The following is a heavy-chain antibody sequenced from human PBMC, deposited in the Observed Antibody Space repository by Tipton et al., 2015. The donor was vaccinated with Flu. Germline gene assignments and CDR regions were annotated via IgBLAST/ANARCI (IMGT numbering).Heavy chain of an antibody. CDR1: GFTFSDYY. CDR3: ARDHPPSITVLGEITDYFGMAV. D-gene: IGHD3-3*01. CDR2: ISSSGTTI. V-gene: IGHV3-11*01. Sequence: LRLSCAASGFTFSDYYMSWIRQLPGKGLEWVSHISSSGTTINYADSVKGRFTISRDNAKNSLYLQMNSLRAEDTAVYYCARDHPPSITVLGEITDYFGMAVWGQGTTVTVSS. J-gene: IGHJ6*02.